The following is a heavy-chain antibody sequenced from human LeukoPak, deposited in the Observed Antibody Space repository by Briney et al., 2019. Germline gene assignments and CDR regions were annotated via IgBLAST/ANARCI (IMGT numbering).Heavy chain of an antibody. CDR1: QFKFNNYG. V-gene: IGHV3-33*08. CDR3: ATTGGSWYDGSFDY. D-gene: IGHD6-13*01. Sequence: GGSLRLSCATSQFKFNNYGMTWVRQAPGKGLEWVAVMWYDGTNKYYADSVKGRFTISRDNSKNTLYLQLNSLRAEDTAVYYCATTGGSWYDGSFDYWGQGTLVTVSS. CDR2: MWYDGTNK. J-gene: IGHJ4*02.